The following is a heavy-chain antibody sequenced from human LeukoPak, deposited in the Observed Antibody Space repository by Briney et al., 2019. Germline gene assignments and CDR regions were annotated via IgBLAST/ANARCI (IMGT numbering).Heavy chain of an antibody. V-gene: IGHV1-2*02. CDR2: INPNSGGT. CDR3: ARDRGVDYCSGGSCSHYYYYMDV. D-gene: IGHD2-15*01. CDR1: GYTFTSYG. Sequence: ASVKVSCKASGYTFTSYGINWVRQAPGQGLEWMGWINPNSGGTNYAQKFQGRVTMTRDTSISTAYMELSRLRSDDTAVYYCARDRGVDYCSGGSCSHYYYYMDVWGKGTTVTISS. J-gene: IGHJ6*03.